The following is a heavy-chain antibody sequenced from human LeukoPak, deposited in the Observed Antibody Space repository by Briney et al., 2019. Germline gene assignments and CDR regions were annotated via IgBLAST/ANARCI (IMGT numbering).Heavy chain of an antibody. D-gene: IGHD3-22*01. V-gene: IGHV4-59*01. CDR1: GGSISSYY. Sequence: SETLSLTCTVSGGSISSYYWSWIRQPPGKGLEWIGYTYYSGSTNYNPSLKSRVTISVDTSKNQFSLKLSSVTAADTAVYYCARDPGYYDSSGYYRDAFDIWGQGTMVTVSS. CDR2: TYYSGST. J-gene: IGHJ3*02. CDR3: ARDPGYYDSSGYYRDAFDI.